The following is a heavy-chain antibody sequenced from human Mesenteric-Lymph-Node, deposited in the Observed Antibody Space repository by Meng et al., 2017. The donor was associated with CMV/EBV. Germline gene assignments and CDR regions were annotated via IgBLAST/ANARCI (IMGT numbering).Heavy chain of an antibody. V-gene: IGHV3-66*02. D-gene: IGHD2-2*01. CDR3: ARDLDLCSSASCYRYFYYGLDV. Sequence: GALKISCAASGFTVSGNYMSWVRQAPGKGLEWVSIIYSAGNTYYADSVKGRFTISRDNSKNTLYLQMNNLRPEDTAMYYCARDLDLCSSASCYRYFYYGLDVWGQGTTVTVSS. J-gene: IGHJ6*02. CDR2: IYSAGNT. CDR1: GFTVSGNY.